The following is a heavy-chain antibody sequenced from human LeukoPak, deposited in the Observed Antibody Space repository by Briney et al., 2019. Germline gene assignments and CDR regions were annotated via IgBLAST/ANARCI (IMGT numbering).Heavy chain of an antibody. J-gene: IGHJ5*02. CDR2: ICSSSSYI. Sequence: PGGSLRLSCAASAFTFSSYSMNRVRQAPGKGLEWVSSICSSSSYIYYADSVKGRFTISRDNAKNSLYLQMNSLRAEDTAVYYCARDARTNWFDPWGQGTLVTVSS. CDR3: ARDARTNWFDP. CDR1: AFTFSSYS. V-gene: IGHV3-21*01.